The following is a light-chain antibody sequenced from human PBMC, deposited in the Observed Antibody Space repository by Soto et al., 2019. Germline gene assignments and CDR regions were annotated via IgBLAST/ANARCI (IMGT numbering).Light chain of an antibody. CDR2: DAS. CDR1: QDISNY. Sequence: DIQMTQSQSSLSASVVDRVTITCQASQDISNYLNWYQQKPGKAPKLLIYDASNLETGVPSRFSGSGSGTDFTFTISSLQPEDIATYYCQQYDNLPRFGGGTKVDIK. CDR3: QQYDNLPR. V-gene: IGKV1-33*01. J-gene: IGKJ4*01.